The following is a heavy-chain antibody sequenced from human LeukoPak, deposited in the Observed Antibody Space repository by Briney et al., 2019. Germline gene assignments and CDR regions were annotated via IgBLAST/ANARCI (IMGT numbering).Heavy chain of an antibody. Sequence: GGSLRLSCAASGFRVSNYAMSWVRLAPGKGLEWVSGVRGSEDSTYYADSVKGRFTISRDNAKNSLYLQMNSLRAEDTAVYFCASSGSYRLDYWGQGTLVTVSS. J-gene: IGHJ4*02. V-gene: IGHV3-23*01. D-gene: IGHD1-26*01. CDR2: VRGSEDST. CDR3: ASSGSYRLDY. CDR1: GFRVSNYA.